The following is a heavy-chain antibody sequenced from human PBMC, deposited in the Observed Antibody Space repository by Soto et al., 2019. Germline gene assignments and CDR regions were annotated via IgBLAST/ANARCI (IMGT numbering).Heavy chain of an antibody. CDR1: GYSFATYW. J-gene: IGHJ6*02. CDR2: TYPGDSDT. CDR3: ARADREYYYYGMDV. V-gene: IGHV5-51*01. Sequence: GESLKISCKGSGYSFATYWIGWVRQMPGKGLEWMAITYPGDSDTRYSPSFQGQVTISADRSISTAYLQWSSLKASDTAMYYCARADREYYYYGMDVWGQGTTVTLSS.